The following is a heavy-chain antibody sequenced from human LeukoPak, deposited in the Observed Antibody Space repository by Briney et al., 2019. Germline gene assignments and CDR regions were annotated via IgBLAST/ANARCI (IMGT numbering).Heavy chain of an antibody. D-gene: IGHD2-2*01. CDR3: AREVIVVVLQAFDP. CDR1: GYTFTSYG. J-gene: IGHJ5*02. V-gene: IGHV1-18*01. Sequence: GASVKVSCKASGYTFTSYGISWVRQAPGQGLEWMGWISAYNGNTNYAQKLQGRVTMTTDTSTSTAYMELRSLRSDDTAVYYCAREVIVVVLQAFDPWGQGTLVTVSS. CDR2: ISAYNGNT.